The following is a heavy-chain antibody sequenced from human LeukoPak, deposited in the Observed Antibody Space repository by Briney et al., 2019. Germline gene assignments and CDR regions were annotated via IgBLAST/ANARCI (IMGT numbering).Heavy chain of an antibody. V-gene: IGHV1-8*01. CDR1: GYTFTSYD. CDR2: MNPNSGNT. D-gene: IGHD6-6*01. CDR3: SRSSSRLLYFDP. Sequence: ASVKVSCKASGYTFTSYDINWVRQATGQGLEWMGWMNPNSGNTGYAQKFQGRVTMTRNTSISTAYMELISLRSEDTAVYYCSRSSSRLLYFDPWGQGTLVTVSS. J-gene: IGHJ5*02.